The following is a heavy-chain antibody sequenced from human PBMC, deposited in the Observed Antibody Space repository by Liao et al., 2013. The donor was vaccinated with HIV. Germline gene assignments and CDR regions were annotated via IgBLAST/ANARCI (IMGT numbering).Heavy chain of an antibody. V-gene: IGHV4-39*07. D-gene: IGHD6-19*01. CDR2: IYYSGST. J-gene: IGHJ4*02. CDR1: GGSISSSSYY. CDR3: ARGPRGTVTGPVRFDY. Sequence: QLQLQESGPGLVKPSETLSLTCTVSGGSISSSSYYWGWIRQPPGKGLEWIGSIYYSGSTYYNPSLKSRVTISVDTSKNQFSLKLNSVTAADTAVYYCARGPRGTVTGPVRFDYWGQGTLVTVSS.